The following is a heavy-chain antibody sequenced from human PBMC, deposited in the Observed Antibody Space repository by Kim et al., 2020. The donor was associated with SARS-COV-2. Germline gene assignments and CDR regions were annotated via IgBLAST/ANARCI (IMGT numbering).Heavy chain of an antibody. CDR1: GHTFTGSY. J-gene: IGHJ2*01. Sequence: QVQLMQSGAGLKKPGASVRVSCEASGHTFTGSYIHWMRQVPGQGLEWMGRVNTNSGGTNYPQKFQGRVTMTRDTYTRTAYMELSRLTSDDAGVYYCARSDITLAGRWFLDVWGRGTLVTVSS. D-gene: IGHD6-19*01. V-gene: IGHV1-2*05. CDR2: VNTNSGGT. CDR3: ARSDITLAGRWFLDV.